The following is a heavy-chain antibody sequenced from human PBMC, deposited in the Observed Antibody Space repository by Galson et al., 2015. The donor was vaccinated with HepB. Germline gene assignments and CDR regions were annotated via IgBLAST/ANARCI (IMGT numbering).Heavy chain of an antibody. CDR2: IWHDGSNK. J-gene: IGHJ4*02. D-gene: IGHD6-13*01. CDR3: ANGVSSRWHFDN. Sequence: SLRLSCAASGFSFRSYGMHWVRQAPGKGLEWVAVIWHDGSNKYYADSVEGRFTISRDNSKNTLYLQMNSLRAEDTAVYYSANGVSSRWHFDNWGQGTLVTVSS. V-gene: IGHV3-33*06. CDR1: GFSFRSYG.